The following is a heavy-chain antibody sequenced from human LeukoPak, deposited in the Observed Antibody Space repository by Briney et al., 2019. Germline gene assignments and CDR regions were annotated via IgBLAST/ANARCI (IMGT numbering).Heavy chain of an antibody. CDR2: INPNSGGT. CDR3: ARAGIVVLPAHPPDDY. Sequence: ASVKVPCKASGYTFTGYYMHWVRQAPGQGLEWMGWINPNSGGTNYAQKFQGRVTMTRDTSISTAYMEMNRLRSDDTAVYYCARAGIVVLPAHPPDDYWGQGTLVTVSS. CDR1: GYTFTGYY. V-gene: IGHV1-2*02. J-gene: IGHJ4*02. D-gene: IGHD2-2*01.